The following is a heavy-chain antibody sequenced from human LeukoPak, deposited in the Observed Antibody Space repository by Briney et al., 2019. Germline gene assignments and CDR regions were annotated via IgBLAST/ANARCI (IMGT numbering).Heavy chain of an antibody. CDR2: INSRSTYI. CDR1: GFTFSNYN. V-gene: IGHV3-21*01. D-gene: IGHD1-14*01. J-gene: IGHJ5*01. Sequence: PGGSLRLSCGASGFTFSNYNMNWVRQAPGEGLEWVSSINSRSTYIFYADSVMGRFTISRDNAKNSLFLQMNSLRAEDTAVYYCARDETNGFDSWGHGTLVTVSS. CDR3: ARDETNGFDS.